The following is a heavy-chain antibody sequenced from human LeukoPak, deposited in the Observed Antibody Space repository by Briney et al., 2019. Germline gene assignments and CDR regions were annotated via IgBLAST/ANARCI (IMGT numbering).Heavy chain of an antibody. CDR2: INHSGST. V-gene: IGHV4-34*01. J-gene: IGHJ4*02. D-gene: IGHD4-17*01. CDR3: ARTGDYGDYVGY. Sequence: SETLSLTCAVYGGSFSGYYWSWIRQPPGKGLEWIGEINHSGSTNYNPSLKSRVTISVDTSKNQFSLKLSSVTAADTAVYYCARTGDYGDYVGYWGQGTLVTVSS. CDR1: GGSFSGYY.